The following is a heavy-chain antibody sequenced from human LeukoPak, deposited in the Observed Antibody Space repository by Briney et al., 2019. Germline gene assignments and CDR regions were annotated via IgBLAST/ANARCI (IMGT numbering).Heavy chain of an antibody. J-gene: IGHJ3*02. CDR2: INPNSGGT. CDR3: ARIFDGDYARLMAFDI. V-gene: IGHV1-2*02. Sequence: GASVKVSCKASGYTFTGYYMHWVRQAPGQGLEWMGWINPNSGGTNYAQKFQGRVTMTRDTSISTAYMELSRLRSDDTAVYYCARIFDGDYARLMAFDIWGQGTMVTVSS. D-gene: IGHD4-17*01. CDR1: GYTFTGYY.